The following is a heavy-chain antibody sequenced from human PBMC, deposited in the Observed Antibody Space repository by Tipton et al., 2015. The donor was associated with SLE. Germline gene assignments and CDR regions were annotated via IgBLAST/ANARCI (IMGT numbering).Heavy chain of an antibody. V-gene: IGHV4-59*11. CDR3: SEGYYFDY. Sequence: GLVKPSETLSLTCTVSGGSISSHYWSWIRQPPGKGLEWIGYIDDSGNTDYTPSLKSRVTISVDTSKNQFSLKLSSVTAADTAVYYCSEGYYFDYWGQGTLVTVSS. J-gene: IGHJ4*02. CDR1: GGSISSHY. CDR2: IDDSGNT.